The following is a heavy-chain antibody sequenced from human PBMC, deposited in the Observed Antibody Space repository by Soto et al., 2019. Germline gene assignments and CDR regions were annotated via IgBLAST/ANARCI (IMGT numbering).Heavy chain of an antibody. V-gene: IGHV3-30-3*01. CDR2: ISYDGSNK. J-gene: IGHJ4*02. CDR1: GFTFNNFA. Sequence: ESGGGVVQPGRSLRLSCAASGFTFNNFALHWVRQAPGKGLEWVAFISYDGSNKYYADSVKGRFTISRDSSKNTLYLQMNSLRAEDTAVYYCARHPDYYDAGGRHPLDSWGPGTLVTVSS. CDR3: ARHPDYYDAGGRHPLDS. D-gene: IGHD3-22*01.